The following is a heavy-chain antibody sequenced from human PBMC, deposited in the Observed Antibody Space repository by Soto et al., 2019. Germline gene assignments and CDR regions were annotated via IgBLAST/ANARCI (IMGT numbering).Heavy chain of an antibody. J-gene: IGHJ4*02. Sequence: QIQLVQSGTEVRKPGASAKVSCKTSGYTFTNNDVCWVRQTPGQGLEWMGWISPYSGKTNYAQKFKGRVTMTTDTSTSNVYVELTSLTSDDPAVYYCAREGLLLLPDYWGQGTLVTVSS. CDR2: ISPYSGKT. D-gene: IGHD3-22*01. CDR1: GYTFTNND. CDR3: AREGLLLLPDY. V-gene: IGHV1-18*01.